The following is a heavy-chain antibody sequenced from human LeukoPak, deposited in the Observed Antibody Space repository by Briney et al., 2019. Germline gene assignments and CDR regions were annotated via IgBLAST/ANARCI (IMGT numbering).Heavy chain of an antibody. J-gene: IGHJ6*03. CDR1: GGSISTYY. Sequence: SETLSLTCTVSGGSISTYYWSWIRQPPGEGLEWIGYLYYSGSTNYNPSLKSRVTMSVDTSKNQFSLNLSSVTAADTAVYYCARGVRGAKYYYYYMDVWGKGTTATVSS. D-gene: IGHD3-10*01. CDR2: LYYSGST. V-gene: IGHV4-59*01. CDR3: ARGVRGAKYYYYYMDV.